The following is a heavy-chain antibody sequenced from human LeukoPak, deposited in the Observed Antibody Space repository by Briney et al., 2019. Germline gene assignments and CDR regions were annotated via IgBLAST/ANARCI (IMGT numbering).Heavy chain of an antibody. CDR2: ISYDGSNK. V-gene: IGHV3-30-3*01. CDR1: GFTFTNYW. CDR3: ARDLLVGYYGSGNPLDY. Sequence: GSLRLSCAASGFTFTNYWMNWVRQAPGKGLEWVAVISYDGSNKYYADSVKGRFTISRDNSKNTLYLQMNSLRAEDTAVYYCARDLLVGYYGSGNPLDYWGQGTLVTVSS. J-gene: IGHJ4*02. D-gene: IGHD3-10*01.